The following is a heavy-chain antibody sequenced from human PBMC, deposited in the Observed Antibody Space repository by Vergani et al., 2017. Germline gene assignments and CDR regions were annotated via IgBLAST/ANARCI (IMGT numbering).Heavy chain of an antibody. V-gene: IGHV4-39*07. CDR3: ARDGRYGSGSYLGRHDAFDI. D-gene: IGHD3-10*01. J-gene: IGHJ3*02. CDR1: GGSISSSSYY. Sequence: QLQLQESGPGLVKPSETLSLTCTVSGGSISSSSYYWGWIRQPPGKGLEWIGSIYYSGSTYYNPSLKSRVTISVDTSKNQFSLKLSSVTAADTAVYYCARDGRYGSGSYLGRHDAFDIWGQGTMVTVSS. CDR2: IYYSGST.